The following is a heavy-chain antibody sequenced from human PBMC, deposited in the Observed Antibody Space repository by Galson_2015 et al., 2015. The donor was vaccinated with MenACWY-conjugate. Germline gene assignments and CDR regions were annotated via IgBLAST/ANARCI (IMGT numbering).Heavy chain of an antibody. D-gene: IGHD2/OR15-2a*01. V-gene: IGHV1-18*01. Sequence: SCKASGYMFTSYGISWVRQAPGPGLEWIGRISGKNENTKYAQKFQDRVAVTTDASTTTAYMELTALKFDDTALYYCARDSQYGMDLWGQGTTVIVS. CDR2: ISGKNENT. CDR3: ARDSQYGMDL. CDR1: GYMFTSYG. J-gene: IGHJ6*02.